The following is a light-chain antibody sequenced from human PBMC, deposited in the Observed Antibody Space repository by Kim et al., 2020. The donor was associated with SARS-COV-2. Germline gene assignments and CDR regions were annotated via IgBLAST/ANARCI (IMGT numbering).Light chain of an antibody. Sequence: ELTQPPSASGTPGQRVTISCSGSSSNIGSNTVNWYQQVPGTAPKLLIYSNNQRPSGVPDRFSGSKSGTSASLAISGLQSEDEADYYCAAWDDSLNGPVFGGGTQLTVL. CDR2: SNN. CDR3: AAWDDSLNGPV. CDR1: SSNIGSNT. V-gene: IGLV1-44*01. J-gene: IGLJ3*02.